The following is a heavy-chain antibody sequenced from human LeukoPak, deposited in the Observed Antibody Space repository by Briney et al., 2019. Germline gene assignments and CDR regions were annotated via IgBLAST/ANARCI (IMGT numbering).Heavy chain of an antibody. D-gene: IGHD1-26*01. J-gene: IGHJ6*02. Sequence: PSETLSHTCTVSGGSISSSSYYWGWIRQPPGKGLEWIGSIYYSGSTYYNPSLKSRVTISVDTSKNQFSLKLSSVTAADTAVYYCARDKGVGATREYYYGMDVWGQGTTVTVSS. CDR3: ARDKGVGATREYYYGMDV. CDR1: GGSISSSSYY. CDR2: IYYSGST. V-gene: IGHV4-39*07.